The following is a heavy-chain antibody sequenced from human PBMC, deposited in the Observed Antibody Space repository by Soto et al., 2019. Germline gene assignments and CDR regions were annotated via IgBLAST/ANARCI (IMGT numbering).Heavy chain of an antibody. Sequence: GGSLRLSCAASGFTFGAYSMSWVRQAPEKALEWVSYSSQSGAYRHYAGSVKGRFNIYTEDSRNTLYLQMNGLSADATAVYYGAKESIKSNGMRRGCTWGQGTVFRASS. CDR3: AKESIKSNGMRRGCT. J-gene: IGHJ5*01. CDR1: GFTFGAYS. V-gene: IGHV3-23*01. CDR2: SSQSGAYR. D-gene: IGHD2-8*01.